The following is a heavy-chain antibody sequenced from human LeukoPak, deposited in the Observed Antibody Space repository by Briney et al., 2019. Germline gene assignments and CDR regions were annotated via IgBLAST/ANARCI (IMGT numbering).Heavy chain of an antibody. CDR1: GGSISSYY. V-gene: IGHV4-4*07. CDR2: IYTSGST. J-gene: IGHJ6*02. Sequence: SETLSLTCTVSGGSISSYYWSWIRQPAGKGLEWIGRIYTSGSTNYNPSLKSRVTMSLDTSKNQCSLNLNSVTAADTAVYYCAAIAAAYYGIDVWGQGTTVTVSS. D-gene: IGHD6-13*01. CDR3: AAIAAAYYGIDV.